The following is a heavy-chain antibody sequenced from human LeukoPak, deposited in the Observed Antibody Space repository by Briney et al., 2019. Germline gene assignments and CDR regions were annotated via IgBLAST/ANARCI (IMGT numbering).Heavy chain of an antibody. CDR3: VSFYETY. CDR1: GFTFSDYW. Sequence: GGSLRLSCVVSGFTFSDYWMHWVRQAPGKGLVWVSHINSDGSWTSYADSVKGRFTISKDNAKNTVYLQMNSLRAEDTAVYYCVSFYETYWGRGALVTVSS. V-gene: IGHV3-74*01. CDR2: INSDGSWT. J-gene: IGHJ4*02. D-gene: IGHD2/OR15-2a*01.